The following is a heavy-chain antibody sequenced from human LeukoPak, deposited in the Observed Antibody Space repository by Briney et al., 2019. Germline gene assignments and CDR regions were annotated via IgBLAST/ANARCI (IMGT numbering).Heavy chain of an antibody. Sequence: PGGSLRLPCAASGFSFSSYWMSWVRQAPGKGLEWVANIKQDGSEKYYVDSVKGRFTISRDNAKNSLYLQMNSLRAEDTAVYYCAREIFAAYCGGDCYSPWGQGTLVTVYS. J-gene: IGHJ5*02. CDR1: GFSFSSYW. CDR2: IKQDGSEK. V-gene: IGHV3-7*01. CDR3: AREIFAAYCGGDCYSP. D-gene: IGHD2-21*02.